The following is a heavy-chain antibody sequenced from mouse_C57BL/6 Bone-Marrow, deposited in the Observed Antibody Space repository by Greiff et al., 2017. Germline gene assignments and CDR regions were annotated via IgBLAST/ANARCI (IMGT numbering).Heavy chain of an antibody. CDR2: IDPANGYT. D-gene: IGHD1-2*01. V-gene: IGHV14-3*01. Sequence: VQLKESVAELVRPGASVKLSCTASGFNIKNTYMHWVKQRPEQGLEWIGRIDPANGYTKYAPKFQGKATITADTSSNTAYLQLSILASEDTAIYNCASYGYCDWYFDVWGTGTTVTVSS. CDR3: ASYGYCDWYFDV. CDR1: GFNIKNTY. J-gene: IGHJ1*03.